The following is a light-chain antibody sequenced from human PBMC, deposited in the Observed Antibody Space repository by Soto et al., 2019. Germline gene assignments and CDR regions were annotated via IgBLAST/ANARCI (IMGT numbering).Light chain of an antibody. CDR3: AAWDDSLNGSGV. CDR2: SNN. J-gene: IGLJ3*02. V-gene: IGLV1-44*01. CDR1: SSNIGSNT. Sequence: QSVLTQPPSASGTPGQRVTMSCSGSSSNIGSNTVNWYQQLPGTAPKLLIYSNNQRPSGVPDRFSGSKSGTSASLAISGLQSEDEADYYCAAWDDSLNGSGVFGGGTKLTVL.